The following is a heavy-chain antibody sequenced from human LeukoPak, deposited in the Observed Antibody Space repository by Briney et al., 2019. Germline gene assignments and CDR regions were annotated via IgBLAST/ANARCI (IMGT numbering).Heavy chain of an antibody. V-gene: IGHV1-69*13. Sequence: SVKVSCKASGGTFSSYAISWVRQAPGQGLEWMGGIIPISGTANYAQKFQGRVTITADESTSTAYMELSSLRSEDTAVYYCARDSKDGLSFDYWGQGTLVTVSS. CDR1: GGTFSSYA. D-gene: IGHD3-16*01. CDR2: IIPISGTA. J-gene: IGHJ4*02. CDR3: ARDSKDGLSFDY.